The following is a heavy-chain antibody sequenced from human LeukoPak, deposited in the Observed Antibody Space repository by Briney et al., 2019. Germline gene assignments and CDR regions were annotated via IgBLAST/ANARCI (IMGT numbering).Heavy chain of an antibody. CDR3: ARVCDLTMYYYDSSGSMGLCMDV. D-gene: IGHD3-22*01. CDR1: GYTFTSYG. V-gene: IGHV1-18*01. J-gene: IGHJ6*02. CDR2: ISAYNGNT. Sequence: GAPVKVSCKASGYTFTSYGISWVRQAPGQGLEWMGWISAYNGNTNYAQKLQGRVTMTTDTSTSTAYMELRSLRSDDTAVYYCARVCDLTMYYYDSSGSMGLCMDVWGQGTTVTVSS.